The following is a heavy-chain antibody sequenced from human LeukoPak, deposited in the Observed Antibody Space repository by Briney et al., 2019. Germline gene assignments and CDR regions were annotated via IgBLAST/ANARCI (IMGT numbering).Heavy chain of an antibody. Sequence: GGSLRLSCAASGFTFSSYWMSWVRQAPGKGLEWVANIKQDGSEKYYVDSVKGRFTISRDNAKNSLYLQMNSLRAEDTAVYYCARVAYGDYIFRVYFDYWGQGTLVTVSS. J-gene: IGHJ4*02. D-gene: IGHD4-17*01. CDR3: ARVAYGDYIFRVYFDY. CDR1: GFTFSSYW. CDR2: IKQDGSEK. V-gene: IGHV3-7*01.